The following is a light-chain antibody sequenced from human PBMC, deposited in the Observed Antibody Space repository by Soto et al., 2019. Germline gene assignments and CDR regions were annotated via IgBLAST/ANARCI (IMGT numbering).Light chain of an antibody. CDR3: QQYNNWPY. CDR2: GAS. V-gene: IGKV3-15*01. Sequence: IVMTHSPATLSVSPWERATLSCRASQSVSSNLAWYQQKPGQAPRLLIYGASTRATGIPARFSGSGSGTEFTLTISSLQSEDFAVYYCQQYNNWPYFGQGTRLEIK. J-gene: IGKJ5*01. CDR1: QSVSSN.